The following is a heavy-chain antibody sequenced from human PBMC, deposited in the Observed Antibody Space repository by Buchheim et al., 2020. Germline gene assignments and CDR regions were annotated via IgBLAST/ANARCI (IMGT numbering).Heavy chain of an antibody. J-gene: IGHJ6*04. Sequence: VELVESGGGVVQPGRSLRLSCVASGFNFGGYGIHWVRQTPGKGLEWVAVISYDGADEYYVDSVKGRFTISRDNSNMSVYLQMNSLRPEDTAVYYCAKDRYSRSALFNMDVWGKGT. CDR1: GFNFGGYG. CDR3: AKDRYSRSALFNMDV. V-gene: IGHV3-30*18. CDR2: ISYDGADE. D-gene: IGHD6-6*01.